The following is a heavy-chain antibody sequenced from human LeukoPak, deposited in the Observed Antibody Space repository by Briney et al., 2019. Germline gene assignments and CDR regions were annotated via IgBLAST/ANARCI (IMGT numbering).Heavy chain of an antibody. V-gene: IGHV3-53*01. J-gene: IGHJ4*02. D-gene: IGHD3-16*01. CDR1: GFTVSSNY. Sequence: GGSLSLSRAATGFTVSSNYMSWVRQAPGKGLEWVSVIYSGGSTYYADSVKGRFTISRDKSKNTLYLQMNSLRAEDTAVYYCARGGPGGATGDAYDYWGQGTLVTVSS. CDR3: ARGGPGGATGDAYDY. CDR2: IYSGGST.